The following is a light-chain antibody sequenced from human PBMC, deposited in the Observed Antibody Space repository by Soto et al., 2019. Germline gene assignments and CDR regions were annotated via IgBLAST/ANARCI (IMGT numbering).Light chain of an antibody. CDR1: QSVSSN. CDR2: GSS. Sequence: EIVMTQSPGTLSVSPGERATLSCRASQSVSSNLAWYQQKPGQAPRLLIYGSSTRATGIPARFSGSGSGTEFTLTINSLQSEDFALYYCQQYNNWARTFGQGTTVEIK. J-gene: IGKJ1*01. CDR3: QQYNNWART. V-gene: IGKV3-15*01.